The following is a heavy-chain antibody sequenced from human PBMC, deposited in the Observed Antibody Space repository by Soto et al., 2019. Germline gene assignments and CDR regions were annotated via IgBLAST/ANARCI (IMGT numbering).Heavy chain of an antibody. CDR3: ARSYYYDSSFPEPPRSGPYYFDY. D-gene: IGHD3-22*01. Sequence: PSETLSLTCAVSGGSISSGGYSWSWIRQPPGKGLEWIGYIYHSGSTYCNPSLKSRVTISVDRSKNQFSLKLSSVTAADTAVYYCARSYYYDSSFPEPPRSGPYYFDYWGQGTLVTVSS. J-gene: IGHJ4*02. CDR1: GGSISSGGYS. V-gene: IGHV4-30-2*01. CDR2: IYHSGST.